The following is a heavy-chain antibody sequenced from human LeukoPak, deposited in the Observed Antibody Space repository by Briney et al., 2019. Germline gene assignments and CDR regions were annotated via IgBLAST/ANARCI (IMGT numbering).Heavy chain of an antibody. CDR3: ARGSYLAFDI. CDR2: IIPIFGTT. J-gene: IGHJ3*02. V-gene: IGHV1-69*05. CDR1: GGTFSSYT. D-gene: IGHD1-26*01. Sequence: ASVKVSCKASGGTFSSYTISWVRQAPGQGLEWMGRIIPIFGTTNYAQKFQGRVTITTDESTITAYMELSSLRSEDTAVYYCARGSYLAFDIWGQGTMVTVSS.